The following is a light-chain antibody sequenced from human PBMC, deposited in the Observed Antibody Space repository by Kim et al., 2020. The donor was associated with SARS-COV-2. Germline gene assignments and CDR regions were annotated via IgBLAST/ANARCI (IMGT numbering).Light chain of an antibody. V-gene: IGKV1-16*01. Sequence: ASGGDRVIINSRGSQGTANNVAGFQKKPGKDPKSRVYAESRLESGVPSRFSGSGSGTDFILTISSLQPEDYATYYCQQYAGYPRTLGQRTKVDIK. CDR1: QGTANN. CDR3: QQYAGYPRT. J-gene: IGKJ1*01. CDR2: AES.